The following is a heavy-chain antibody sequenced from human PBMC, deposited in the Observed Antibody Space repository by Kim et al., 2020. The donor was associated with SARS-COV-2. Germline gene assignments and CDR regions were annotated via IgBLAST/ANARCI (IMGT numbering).Heavy chain of an antibody. J-gene: IGHJ6*02. CDR1: GYTFTSYA. V-gene: IGHV1-3*01. Sequence: ASVKVSCKASGYTFTSYAMHWVRQAPGQRLEWMGWINAGNGNTKYSQKFQGRVTITRDTSASTAYMELSSLRSEDTAVYYCARTGPAQVPDYYGMDVWGQGTTVTVSS. CDR2: INAGNGNT. D-gene: IGHD3-10*01. CDR3: ARTGPAQVPDYYGMDV.